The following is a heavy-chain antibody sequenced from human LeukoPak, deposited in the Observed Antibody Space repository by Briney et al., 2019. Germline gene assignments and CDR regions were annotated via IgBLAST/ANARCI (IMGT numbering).Heavy chain of an antibody. Sequence: GESLKISCKGSGYSFTTYWVAWVRQMPGKGLEWMGMISPGDFDTRYSPSFKGQVTISADKSTSTAYLQWSSLKASDTAIYYCARHQGGMDVWGQGTTVTVSS. J-gene: IGHJ6*02. CDR2: ISPGDFDT. CDR3: ARHQGGMDV. CDR1: GYSFTTYW. V-gene: IGHV5-51*01.